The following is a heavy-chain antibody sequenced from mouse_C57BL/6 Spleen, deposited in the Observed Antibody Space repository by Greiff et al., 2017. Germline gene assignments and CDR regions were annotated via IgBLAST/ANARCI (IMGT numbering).Heavy chain of an antibody. Sequence: VQLQQSGPELVKPGASVKISCKASGYAFSSSWMNWVKQRPGKGLEWIGRIYPGDGDTNYNGKFKGKATLTADKSSSTAYMQLSSLTSEDSAVDFGARHGSSYDYAMDYWGQGTSVTVSS. CDR3: ARHGSSYDYAMDY. CDR2: IYPGDGDT. V-gene: IGHV1-82*01. D-gene: IGHD1-1*01. CDR1: GYAFSSSW. J-gene: IGHJ4*01.